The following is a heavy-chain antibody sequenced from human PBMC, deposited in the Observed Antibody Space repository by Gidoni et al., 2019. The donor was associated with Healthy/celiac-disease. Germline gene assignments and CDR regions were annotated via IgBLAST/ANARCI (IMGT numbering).Heavy chain of an antibody. CDR1: GFTFSSYS. J-gene: IGHJ4*02. V-gene: IGHV3-48*02. Sequence: SCAASGFTFSSYSMNWVRQAPGKGLEWVSYISSSSSTIYYADSVKGRFTISRDNAKNSLYLQMNSLRDEDTAVYYCAREGYSSSWPFDYWGQGTLATVSS. CDR3: AREGYSSSWPFDY. D-gene: IGHD6-13*01. CDR2: ISSSSSTI.